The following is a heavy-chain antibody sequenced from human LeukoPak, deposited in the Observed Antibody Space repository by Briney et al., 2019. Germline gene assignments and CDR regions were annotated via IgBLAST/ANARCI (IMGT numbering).Heavy chain of an antibody. D-gene: IGHD5-12*01. Sequence: GGSLRLSCAASGFTLSSYSMNWVRKAPGKGLEWVSYISSSSSTIYYADSVKGRFTISRDNAKNSLYLQMNSLRDEDTAVYYCARGRGYSGHDYVDYWGQGTLVTVSS. CDR2: ISSSSSTI. CDR1: GFTLSSYS. J-gene: IGHJ4*02. CDR3: ARGRGYSGHDYVDY. V-gene: IGHV3-48*02.